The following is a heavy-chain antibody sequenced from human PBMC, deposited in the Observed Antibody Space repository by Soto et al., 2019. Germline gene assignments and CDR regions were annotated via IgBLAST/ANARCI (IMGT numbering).Heavy chain of an antibody. CDR3: AKLDSRIAVAGTRRYFDY. V-gene: IGHV3-23*01. D-gene: IGHD6-19*01. Sequence: GGSLRLSCAASGFTFRSYALSWVRQAPGKGLEWVSAISGVGGSTYHEDSVKGRFTISRDNSKNTLYLQMNSLRAEDTAVYYCAKLDSRIAVAGTRRYFDYWGQGTLVTVSS. CDR1: GFTFRSYA. J-gene: IGHJ4*02. CDR2: ISGVGGST.